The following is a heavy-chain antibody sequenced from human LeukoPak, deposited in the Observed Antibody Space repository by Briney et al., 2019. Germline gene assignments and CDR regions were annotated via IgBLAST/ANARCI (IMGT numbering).Heavy chain of an antibody. V-gene: IGHV3-7*01. CDR1: GFTFSSYW. CDR2: IQHDGSDQ. CDR3: ARSFLMSFGELLSGGFDV. D-gene: IGHD3-10*01. Sequence: GGSLRLSCAASGFTFSSYWMSWLRQAPGKGLEWVANIQHDGSDQYYEDSVKGRFTISRDNAKDSLFLQMNSLRAEDTAVYFCARSFLMSFGELLSGGFDVWGQGAMVTVSS. J-gene: IGHJ3*01.